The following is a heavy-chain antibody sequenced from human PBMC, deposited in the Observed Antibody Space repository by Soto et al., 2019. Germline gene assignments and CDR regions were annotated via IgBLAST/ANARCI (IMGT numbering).Heavy chain of an antibody. CDR1: GFTFNSYG. CDR3: SKDLDGLQGLVDSSFCFDY. V-gene: IGHV3-30*18. Sequence: VGSLRLSCAASGFTFNSYGMHWVRQAPGKGLEWVAVISYDGSDKYYADSVKGRFTISRDNSKNTLYLQMNSLRAEDTAVYYCSKDLDGLQGLVDSSFCFDYWGQGTLVTVSS. J-gene: IGHJ4*02. D-gene: IGHD3-16*02. CDR2: ISYDGSDK.